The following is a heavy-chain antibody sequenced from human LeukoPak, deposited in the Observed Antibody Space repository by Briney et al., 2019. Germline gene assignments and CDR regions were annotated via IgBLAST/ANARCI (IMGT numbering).Heavy chain of an antibody. CDR2: ISYDGSNK. D-gene: IGHD3-10*01. CDR3: AGGRDYYGSGCYLDY. V-gene: IGHV3-30-3*01. Sequence: GRSLRLSCAASGFTFSSYAMHWVRQAPGKGLEWVAVISYDGSNKYYADSVKGRFTISRDNSKNTLYLQMNSLRAEDTAGYYCAGGRDYYGSGCYLDYWGQGTLVTVSS. CDR1: GFTFSSYA. J-gene: IGHJ4*02.